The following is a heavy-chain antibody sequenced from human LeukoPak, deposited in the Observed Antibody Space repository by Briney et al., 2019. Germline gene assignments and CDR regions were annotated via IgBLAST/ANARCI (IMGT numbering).Heavy chain of an antibody. CDR1: GFTFDDCA. CDR2: TSWNSDRI. J-gene: IGHJ4*02. Sequence: PGGSLRPSCAASGFTFDDCAMHWVRQAPGKGLEWVSGTSWNSDRIGYADSVKGRFTISRDNAKNSLYLQMSSLRPEDTAFYYCAKDIRSTGDCSGGSCLFHYWGQGTLVTVSS. D-gene: IGHD2-15*01. V-gene: IGHV3-9*01. CDR3: AKDIRSTGDCSGGSCLFHY.